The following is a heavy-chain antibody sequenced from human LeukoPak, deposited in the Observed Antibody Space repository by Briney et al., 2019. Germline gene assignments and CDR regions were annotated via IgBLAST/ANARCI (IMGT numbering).Heavy chain of an antibody. CDR3: ARLHEYSSSFLEDY. CDR1: GYTFTGYY. CDR2: INPNSGGT. V-gene: IGHV1-2*06. Sequence: ASVKVSCTASGYTFTGYYMHWVRQAPGQGLEWMGRINPNSGGTNYAQKFQGRVTMTRNTSISTAYMELSSLRSEDTAVYYCARLHEYSSSFLEDYWGQGTLVTVSS. J-gene: IGHJ4*02. D-gene: IGHD6-6*01.